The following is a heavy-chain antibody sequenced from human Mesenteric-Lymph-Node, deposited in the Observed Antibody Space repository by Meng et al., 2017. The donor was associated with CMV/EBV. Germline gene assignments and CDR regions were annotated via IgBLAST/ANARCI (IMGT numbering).Heavy chain of an antibody. D-gene: IGHD1-1*01. J-gene: IGHJ5*02. CDR2: ISPNTGDT. V-gene: IGHV1-2*06. Sequence: QVQLVQSRAEVGKPGASVMVSCKASGYTFTDFYIHWVRQAPGQGLEWMGRISPNTGDTIYEENFQGRVTITRDTSINTAYMELSSLTSDDTAVYYCGRGQQTFDPWGQGTLATVSS. CDR1: GYTFTDFY. CDR3: GRGQQTFDP.